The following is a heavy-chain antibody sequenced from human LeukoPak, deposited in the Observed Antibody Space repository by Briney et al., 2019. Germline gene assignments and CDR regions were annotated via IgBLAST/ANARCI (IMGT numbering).Heavy chain of an antibody. CDR2: IKQDGSEK. V-gene: IGHV3-7*03. CDR3: AKDRHAPGRYCSSTSCFPFDS. CDR1: GFTFSSYG. Sequence: SGGSLRLSCAASGFTFSSYGMHWVRQAPGKGLERVANIKQDGSEKYYVDSVKGRFTISRDNAKNSLYLQMNSLRAEDTAVYYCAKDRHAPGRYCSSTSCFPFDSWGQGTLVTVSS. J-gene: IGHJ5*01. D-gene: IGHD2-2*01.